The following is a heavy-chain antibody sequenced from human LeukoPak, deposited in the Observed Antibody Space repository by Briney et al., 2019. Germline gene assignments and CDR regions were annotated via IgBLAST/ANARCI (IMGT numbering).Heavy chain of an antibody. CDR2: IYTSGST. D-gene: IGHD4-23*01. CDR1: GGSFSGYY. V-gene: IGHV4-4*07. Sequence: PSETLSLTCAVYGGSFSGYYWSWIRQPPGKGLEWIGRIYTSGSTNYSPSLKSRVTMSVDTSKNQFSLKLSSVTAADTAVYYCARDGSSVVTPNNWFDPWGQGTLVTVSS. CDR3: ARDGSSVVTPNNWFDP. J-gene: IGHJ5*02.